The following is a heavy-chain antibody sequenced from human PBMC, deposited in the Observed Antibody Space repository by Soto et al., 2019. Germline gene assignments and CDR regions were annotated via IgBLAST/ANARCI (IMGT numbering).Heavy chain of an antibody. Sequence: QVQFVQSGAEVKKPGASVKISCEASGYTFSAYTLHWMRQAPGQGLEWMGWINGGFGNTKYSQNFQGRVSITRDTSASTAYMELSSLRYEDTAIYYCARERGAAAGARWFDPWGQGTPVTVSS. CDR1: GYTFSAYT. J-gene: IGHJ5*02. CDR2: INGGFGNT. V-gene: IGHV1-3*01. CDR3: ARERGAAAGARWFDP. D-gene: IGHD6-13*01.